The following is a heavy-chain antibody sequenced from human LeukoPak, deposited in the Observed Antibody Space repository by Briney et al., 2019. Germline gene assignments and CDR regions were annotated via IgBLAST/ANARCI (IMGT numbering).Heavy chain of an antibody. D-gene: IGHD2-15*01. Sequence: SETPSLTCAVSGGSVSSGGYSWSWIRQPPGKGLEWIGYISLSGSTYYNPSLKSRVTISVDRSKNQFSLKLSSVTAADTAVYYCARVTPWYFDYWGQGTLVTVSS. CDR3: ARVTPWYFDY. V-gene: IGHV4-30-2*01. J-gene: IGHJ4*02. CDR1: GGSVSSGGYS. CDR2: ISLSGST.